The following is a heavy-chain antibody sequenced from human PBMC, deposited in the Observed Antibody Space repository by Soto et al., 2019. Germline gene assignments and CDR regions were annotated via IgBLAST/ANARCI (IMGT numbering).Heavy chain of an antibody. CDR3: ARGPVTSSSDAFDY. CDR1: GGSFSGYY. Sequence: PSETLSLTCAVYGGSFSGYYWSWIRQPPGKGLEWIGEINHSGSTNYNPSLKSRVTISVDTSKNQFSLKLSSVTAADTAVYYCARGPVTSSSDAFDYWGQGTLVTVSS. J-gene: IGHJ4*02. CDR2: INHSGST. D-gene: IGHD6-13*01. V-gene: IGHV4-34*01.